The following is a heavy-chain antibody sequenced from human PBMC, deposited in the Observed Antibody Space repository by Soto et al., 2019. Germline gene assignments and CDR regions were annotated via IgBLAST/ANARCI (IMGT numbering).Heavy chain of an antibody. CDR3: ARGDFWSGYLGYYYYGMDV. Sequence: QVQLVQSGAEVKKPGSSVKVSCKASGGTFSSYAISWVRQAPGQGLEWMGGIIPIFGTANYAQKFQGRVTITADESTSTAYIELSSLRSEDPAVYYCARGDFWSGYLGYYYYGMDVWGQGTTVTVSS. J-gene: IGHJ6*02. CDR1: GGTFSSYA. D-gene: IGHD3-3*01. V-gene: IGHV1-69*12. CDR2: IIPIFGTA.